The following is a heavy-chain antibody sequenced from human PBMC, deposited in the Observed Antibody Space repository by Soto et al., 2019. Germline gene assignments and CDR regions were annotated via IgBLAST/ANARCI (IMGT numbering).Heavy chain of an antibody. CDR2: VYYDGST. Sequence: QVQLQESGPGLVKPSETLSLTCTVSGGSISNFFWTWIRQPPGKGLEWIGNVYYDGSTNYNPSLKRRVAISVDTSKNQFSLKLSSVTAADTAMYYCTRSVLPSYWGQGTLVTVSS. J-gene: IGHJ4*02. CDR1: GGSISNFF. V-gene: IGHV4-59*01. CDR3: TRSVLPSY.